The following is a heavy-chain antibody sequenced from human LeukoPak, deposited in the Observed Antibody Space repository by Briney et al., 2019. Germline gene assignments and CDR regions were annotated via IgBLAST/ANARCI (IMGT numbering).Heavy chain of an antibody. CDR2: IYYTGST. Sequence: SETLSLTCTVSGASISSYYWSWIRQPPGKGLEWIGYIYYTGSTNYNPSLKSRVTTSLDTSKNQFSLKLSSVTAADTAVYYCARVSAVATSFDYWGQGTLVTVSS. CDR1: GASISSYY. CDR3: ARVSAVATSFDY. V-gene: IGHV4-59*01. J-gene: IGHJ4*02. D-gene: IGHD5-12*01.